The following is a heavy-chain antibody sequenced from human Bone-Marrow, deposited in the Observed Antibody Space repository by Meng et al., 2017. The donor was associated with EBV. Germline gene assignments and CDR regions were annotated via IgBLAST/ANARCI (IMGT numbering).Heavy chain of an antibody. CDR3: ARDIGLFGSGSSLGY. J-gene: IGHJ4*02. CDR1: GITFSDYA. Sequence: QVQLVEAGGVVVQPGKSLRLSCVASGITFSDYAMHWVRQAPGKGLEWVTVKSYDGNNKYYADSVKGRFTISRDTSTNTLYLQMNSLRPEDTAVYYCARDIGLFGSGSSLGYWGQGTLVTVSS. D-gene: IGHD3-10*01. CDR2: KSYDGNNK. V-gene: IGHV3-30-3*01.